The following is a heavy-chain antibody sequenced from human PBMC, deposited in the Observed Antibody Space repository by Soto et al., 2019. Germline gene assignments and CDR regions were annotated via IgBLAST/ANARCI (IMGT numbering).Heavy chain of an antibody. D-gene: IGHD3-16*02. CDR1: GGSISSYY. CDR3: ARAAYVWGSYRYYFDY. CDR2: IYYSGST. V-gene: IGHV4-59*01. Sequence: PSETLSLTCTVSGGSISSYYWSWIRQPPGKGLEWIGYIYYSGSTNYNPSLKSRVTISVDTSKNQFSLKLSSVTAADTAVYYCARAAYVWGSYRYYFDYWGQGTLVTVSS. J-gene: IGHJ4*02.